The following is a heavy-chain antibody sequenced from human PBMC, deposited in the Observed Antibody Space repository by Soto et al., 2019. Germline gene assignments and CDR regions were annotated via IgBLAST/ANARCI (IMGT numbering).Heavy chain of an antibody. Sequence: GGSLRLSCAASGFTFSSYAMSWVRQAPGKGLEWVSAISGSDGSTSYADSVKGRFTISRDNSKNTLYLQMNSLRAEDTAVYYCAKYEGIVATIFPLFDYWGQGTLVTVSS. CDR1: GFTFSSYA. V-gene: IGHV3-23*01. CDR3: AKYEGIVATIFPLFDY. J-gene: IGHJ4*02. D-gene: IGHD5-12*01. CDR2: ISGSDGST.